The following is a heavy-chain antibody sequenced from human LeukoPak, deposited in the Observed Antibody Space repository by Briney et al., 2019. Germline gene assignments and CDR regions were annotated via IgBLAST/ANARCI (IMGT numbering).Heavy chain of an antibody. Sequence: EASVKVSCKASGYTFTGYYMHWVRQAPGQGLEWMGWINPNSGGTNYAQKFQGRVTMTRDTSISTAYMELSRLRSDDTAVYYCARSRWEGIAVAPKRYWGQGTLVTVSS. CDR2: INPNSGGT. D-gene: IGHD6-19*01. CDR1: GYTFTGYY. J-gene: IGHJ4*02. V-gene: IGHV1-2*02. CDR3: ARSRWEGIAVAPKRY.